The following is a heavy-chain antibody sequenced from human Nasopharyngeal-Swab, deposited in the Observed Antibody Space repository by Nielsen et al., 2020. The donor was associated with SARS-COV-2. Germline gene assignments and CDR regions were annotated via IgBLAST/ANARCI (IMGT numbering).Heavy chain of an antibody. V-gene: IGHV3-48*03. Sequence: RPSFEPSGFTLSTYEMTWVRQAPGTGLEWVPSISSSGRNMYYADSVKGRFIISRDNATKSLFLQMSSLRAEDTAVYYCARENGGSVLVSYMDVWGKGTTVTVSS. CDR1: GFTLSTYE. D-gene: IGHD4-23*01. CDR3: ARENGGSVLVSYMDV. J-gene: IGHJ6*03. CDR2: ISSSGRNM.